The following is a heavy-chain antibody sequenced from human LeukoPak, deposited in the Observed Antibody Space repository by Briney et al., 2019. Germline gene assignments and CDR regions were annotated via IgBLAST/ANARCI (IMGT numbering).Heavy chain of an antibody. Sequence: GGSLRLSCAASGFTFSSYAMTWVRQAPRKGLEWVSGISGSGGSTYYADSVKGRFTISRDNSKNTLYQQMNSLRAEDTAVYYCARGDTMDMDPYYAFDIWGRGTMVTVSS. CDR2: ISGSGGST. CDR1: GFTFSSYA. J-gene: IGHJ3*02. CDR3: ARGDTMDMDPYYAFDI. D-gene: IGHD3-10*01. V-gene: IGHV3-23*01.